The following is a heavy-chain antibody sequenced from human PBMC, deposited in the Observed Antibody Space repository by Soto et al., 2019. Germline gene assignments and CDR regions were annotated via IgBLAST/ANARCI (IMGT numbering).Heavy chain of an antibody. V-gene: IGHV4-30-4*01. CDR2: IYYSGST. CDR1: GGSISSGDYY. Sequence: QVQLQESGPGLVKPSQTLSLTCTVSGGSISSGDYYWSWIRQPPGKGLEWIGYIYYSGSTYYNPSLKSRVTISVDTSKNQFSLKLSSVTAADTAVYYCARSMDCISTSCYMGGYYYYGMDVWGQGTTVTVSS. D-gene: IGHD2-2*02. CDR3: ARSMDCISTSCYMGGYYYYGMDV. J-gene: IGHJ6*02.